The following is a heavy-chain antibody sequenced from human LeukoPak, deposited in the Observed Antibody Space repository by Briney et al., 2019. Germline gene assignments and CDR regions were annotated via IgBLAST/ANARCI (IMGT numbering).Heavy chain of an antibody. V-gene: IGHV1-8*03. CDR2: VNPRGNT. J-gene: IGHJ4*02. D-gene: IGHD1-1*01. Sequence: ASVKVSCKASGYTFTKYDINWVRQARGQGLEWMGWVNPRGNTAYAQRFQGRVTFTRTASINTAYMELDSLTSEDTGVYYCAREVSRNDGTLDYWGQGTVVTVSS. CDR3: AREVSRNDGTLDY. CDR1: GYTFTKYD.